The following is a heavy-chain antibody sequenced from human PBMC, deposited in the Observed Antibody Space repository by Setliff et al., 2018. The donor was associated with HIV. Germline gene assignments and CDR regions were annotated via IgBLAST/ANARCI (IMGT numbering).Heavy chain of an antibody. Sequence: SETLSLTCTVSGDSITNSMHYWSWIRQPPGKGLEWIGEINHSGSTNYNPSLKSRVTISVDTSKNQYSLKLSSVTAADTAVYYCARGRRSSGWYVYHWGQGTLVTVSS. CDR3: ARGRRSSGWYVYH. V-gene: IGHV4-39*01. D-gene: IGHD6-19*01. CDR2: INHSGST. CDR1: GDSITNSMHY. J-gene: IGHJ4*02.